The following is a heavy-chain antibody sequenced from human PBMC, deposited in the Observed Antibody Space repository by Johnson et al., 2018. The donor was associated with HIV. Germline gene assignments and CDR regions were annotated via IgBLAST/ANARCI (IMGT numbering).Heavy chain of an antibody. CDR3: ARESPGYAFDI. CDR2: ISSSGNTI. D-gene: IGHD1-1*01. J-gene: IGHJ3*02. CDR1: GFTFSDYY. Sequence: QMLLVESGGGLVKPGGSLRLSCAASGFTFSDYYMSWIRQAPGKGLEWVSYISSSGNTIFYADSVKGRFTISRENAKNSLYLQMNSLRAGDTAVYYCARESPGYAFDIWGQGTMVTVSS. V-gene: IGHV3-11*04.